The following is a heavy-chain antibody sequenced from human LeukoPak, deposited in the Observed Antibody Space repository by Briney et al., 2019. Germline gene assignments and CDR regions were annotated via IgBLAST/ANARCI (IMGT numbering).Heavy chain of an antibody. Sequence: ASVKVSCKAPGYTFTGYYMHWVRQAPGQGLEWMGWINPNSGGTNYAQKFQGRVTMTRDTSISTAYMELSRLRSDDTAVYYCARSNEDIVVVVAATGDAFDIWGQGTMVTVSS. CDR3: ARSNEDIVVVVAATGDAFDI. CDR2: INPNSGGT. V-gene: IGHV1-2*02. J-gene: IGHJ3*02. D-gene: IGHD2-15*01. CDR1: GYTFTGYY.